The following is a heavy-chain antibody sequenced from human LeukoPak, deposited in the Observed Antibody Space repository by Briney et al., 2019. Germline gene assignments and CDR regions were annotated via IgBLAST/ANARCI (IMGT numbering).Heavy chain of an antibody. D-gene: IGHD2-21*02. J-gene: IGHJ4*02. CDR3: ARGAYCGGDCYSWDY. Sequence: SETLSLTCTVSDVSVTRGPDYWTWIRQPPGKGLEWIGYIYYSGSTNYNPSLKSRVTISVDTSKNQFSLKLSSVSAADTAEYYCARGAYCGGDCYSWDYWGQGTLVTVSS. V-gene: IGHV4-61*01. CDR2: IYYSGST. CDR1: DVSVTRGPDY.